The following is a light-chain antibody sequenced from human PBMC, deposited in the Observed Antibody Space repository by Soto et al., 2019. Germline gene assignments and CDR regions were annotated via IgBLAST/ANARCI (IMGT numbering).Light chain of an antibody. V-gene: IGLV2-14*03. CDR3: GSYTTSSTVV. CDR1: SSDVGSYPY. J-gene: IGLJ2*01. CDR2: DVN. Sequence: QSVLTQSASVSGSPGQSITISCTGTSSDVGSYPYVSWYQQHPGKAPKLMIYDVNSRPSGVSNRFSGSKSGNTASLTISGLQAEDEADYYCGSYTTSSTVVFGGGTQLTVL.